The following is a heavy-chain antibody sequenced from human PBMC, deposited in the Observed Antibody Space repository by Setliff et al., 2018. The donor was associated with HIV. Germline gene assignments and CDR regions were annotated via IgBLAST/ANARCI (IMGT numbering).Heavy chain of an antibody. V-gene: IGHV4-34*01. CDR2: LNHSGSA. J-gene: IGHJ4*02. Sequence: SETLSLTCAVYGQSISGYYWSWIRQTPGKGLEWIGELNHSGSANYNPSLKSRVIISIDKSKNKFSLKLTSVTAADMGVYYCARGRKKTLAVSGTRYFDFWGQGTLVTVSS. D-gene: IGHD6-19*01. CDR1: GQSISGYY. CDR3: ARGRKKTLAVSGTRYFDF.